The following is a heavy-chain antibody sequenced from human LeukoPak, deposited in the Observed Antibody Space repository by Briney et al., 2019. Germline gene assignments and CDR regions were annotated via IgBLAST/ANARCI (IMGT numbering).Heavy chain of an antibody. V-gene: IGHV3-23*01. CDR3: ASQYCSSTSCSLFDY. CDR2: ISGSGGST. Sequence: GGSLRLSCAVSVFTFSSYAMSWVRQAPGKGLEWVSAISGSGGSTYYADSVKGRFTISRDNSKNTLYLQMNILRAEDTAVYYCASQYCSSTSCSLFDYWGQGTLVTVSS. D-gene: IGHD2-2*01. CDR1: VFTFSSYA. J-gene: IGHJ4*02.